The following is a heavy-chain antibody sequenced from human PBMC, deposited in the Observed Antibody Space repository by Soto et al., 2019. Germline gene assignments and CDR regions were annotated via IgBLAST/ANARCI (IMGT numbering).Heavy chain of an antibody. J-gene: IGHJ4*02. V-gene: IGHV4-34*01. D-gene: IGHD2-15*01. Sequence: QVQLQQWGAGLLKPSETLSLTCAVYGGSFSGYYWSWIRQPPGQGLEWIGEINHSGSTNYNPSLTSRVTISVDTSKNQVSVKLSSVTAADTAVYYCARGRTRYCSGGSCPEPIWGQGALVTVFS. CDR1: GGSFSGYY. CDR3: ARGRTRYCSGGSCPEPI. CDR2: INHSGST.